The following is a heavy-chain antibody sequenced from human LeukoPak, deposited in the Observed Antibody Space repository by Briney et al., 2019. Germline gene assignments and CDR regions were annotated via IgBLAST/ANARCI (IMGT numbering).Heavy chain of an antibody. CDR1: GFTFSSYG. CDR2: ISYDGSNK. Sequence: GGSLRLSCAASGFTFSSYGMHWVRQAPGKGPEWVAVISYDGSNKYYADSVKGRFTISRDNSKNTLYLQMNSLRAEDTAVYYCAKDQDIVVVPAAMLTNWFDPWGQGTLVTVSS. CDR3: AKDQDIVVVPAAMLTNWFDP. V-gene: IGHV3-30*18. J-gene: IGHJ5*02. D-gene: IGHD2-2*01.